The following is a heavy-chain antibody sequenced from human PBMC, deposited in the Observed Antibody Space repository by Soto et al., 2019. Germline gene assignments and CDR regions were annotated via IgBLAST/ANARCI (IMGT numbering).Heavy chain of an antibody. Sequence: GGSLRLSCAASGFTFSGSAMHWVRQASGKGLEWVGRIRSKANSYATAYAASVKGRFTICRDDSKNTAYLQMNSLKTEHTAVYFCTSRGYDFDYWGQGTLVTVSS. CDR2: IRSKANSYAT. J-gene: IGHJ4*02. D-gene: IGHD5-18*01. CDR3: TSRGYDFDY. V-gene: IGHV3-73*01. CDR1: GFTFSGSA.